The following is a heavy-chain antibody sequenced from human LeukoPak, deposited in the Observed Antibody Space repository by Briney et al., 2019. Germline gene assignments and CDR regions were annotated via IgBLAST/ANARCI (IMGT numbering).Heavy chain of an antibody. CDR3: ARDSVTRPFDY. D-gene: IGHD4-17*01. CDR2: TNHSGST. Sequence: SETLSLACAVYGGSFSGYYWSWIRQPPGKGLEWIGETNHSGSTNYNPSLKSRVTISVDTSKNQFSLKLSSVTAADTAVYYCARDSVTRPFDYWDQGTLVTVSS. V-gene: IGHV4-34*01. CDR1: GGSFSGYY. J-gene: IGHJ4*02.